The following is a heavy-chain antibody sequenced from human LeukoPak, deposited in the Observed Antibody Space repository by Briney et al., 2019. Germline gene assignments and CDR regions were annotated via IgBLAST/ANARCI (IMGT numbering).Heavy chain of an antibody. Sequence: GGSLRLSCAASGFTFSGSAMSWVRQAPGKGLEWVSSISGSGGSTYYADSVKGRFTISRDNSKNTQYLQMNSLRAEDTAVYYCARVGVGSGGSPFDYWGQGTLVTVSS. J-gene: IGHJ4*02. CDR1: GFTFSGSA. V-gene: IGHV3-23*01. D-gene: IGHD2-15*01. CDR2: ISGSGGST. CDR3: ARVGVGSGGSPFDY.